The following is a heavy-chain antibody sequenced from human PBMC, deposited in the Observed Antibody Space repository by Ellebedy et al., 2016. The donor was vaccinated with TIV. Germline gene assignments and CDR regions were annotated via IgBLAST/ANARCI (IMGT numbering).Heavy chain of an antibody. V-gene: IGHV3-30*18. D-gene: IGHD4-23*01. CDR1: GFSFRSYV. Sequence: GESLKISCAASGFSFRSYVMHWVRQAPGKGLEWVAVMSYDGRNDEYYADSVKGRFTISRDNLKNTLYLQMNSLRAEDTAIYYCAKRGDNSPNHSNSLFDYWGQGTLVTVSS. CDR3: AKRGDNSPNHSNSLFDY. CDR2: MSYDGRNDE. J-gene: IGHJ4*02.